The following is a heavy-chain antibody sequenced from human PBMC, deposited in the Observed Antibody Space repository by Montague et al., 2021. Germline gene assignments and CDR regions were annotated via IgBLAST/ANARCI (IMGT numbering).Heavy chain of an antibody. D-gene: IGHD2-8*01. Sequence: CAISGDSVASTTTAWNWIRQSPSRGLERLGRTYYRSRWYFDYAPPVKSRITIQPDTATNQFSLQVNSVTPEDTAVYFCARDHGLINAWAYWGQGTLVTVSS. CDR3: ARDHGLINAWAY. V-gene: IGHV6-1*01. CDR2: TYYRSRWYF. CDR1: GDSVASTTTA. J-gene: IGHJ4*02.